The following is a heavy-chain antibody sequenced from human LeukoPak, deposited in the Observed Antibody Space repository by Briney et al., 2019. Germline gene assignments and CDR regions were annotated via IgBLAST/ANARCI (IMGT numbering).Heavy chain of an antibody. CDR2: IYSGGST. J-gene: IGHJ4*02. CDR1: GFTVSSNY. V-gene: IGHV3-66*01. D-gene: IGHD3-22*01. CDR3: ARSTKTSYSPYDGSGAFDY. Sequence: GGSLRLSCAASGFTVSSNYMSWVRQAPGKGLEWVSVIYSGGSTYYADSVKGRFTISRDNSKNTLYLQMNSLRAEDTAVYYCARSTKTSYSPYDGSGAFDYWGQGTLVTVSS.